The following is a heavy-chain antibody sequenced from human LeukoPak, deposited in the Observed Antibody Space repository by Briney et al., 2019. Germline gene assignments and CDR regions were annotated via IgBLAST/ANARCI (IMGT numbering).Heavy chain of an antibody. Sequence: GASVKVSCKASGYTFTSYGISWVRQAPGQGLEWMRWISAYNGNTNYAQKLQGRVTMTTDTSTSTAYMELRSLRSDDTAVYYCARRPPRITIFGVVIAADYYHYMDVWGKGTTVTVSS. CDR2: ISAYNGNT. J-gene: IGHJ6*03. D-gene: IGHD3-3*01. CDR3: ARRPPRITIFGVVIAADYYHYMDV. V-gene: IGHV1-18*01. CDR1: GYTFTSYG.